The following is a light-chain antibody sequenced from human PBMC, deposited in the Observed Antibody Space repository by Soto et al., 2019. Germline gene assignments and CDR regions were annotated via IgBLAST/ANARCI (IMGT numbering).Light chain of an antibody. J-gene: IGLJ3*02. CDR1: SSNIGAGYD. CDR2: GNT. Sequence: QSVLTQPPSVSGAPGQTVTIACTGSSSNIGAGYDVHWCQHFPGTAPKLLIYGNTNRPSGVPDRFSGSKSGTSASLAITGLQAEDEADYYCQSYDSSLSAWVFGGGTKLTVL. CDR3: QSYDSSLSAWV. V-gene: IGLV1-40*01.